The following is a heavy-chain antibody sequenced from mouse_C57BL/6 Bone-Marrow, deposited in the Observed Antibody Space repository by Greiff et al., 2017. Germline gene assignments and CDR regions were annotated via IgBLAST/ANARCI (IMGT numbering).Heavy chain of an antibody. CDR2: INPGSGGT. CDR3: AGGGLRRRDWYFDF. V-gene: IGHV1-54*01. J-gene: IGHJ1*03. D-gene: IGHD2-2*01. Sequence: VQLQQSGAELVRPGTSVKVSCKASGYAFTNYLIEWVKQRPGQGLEWIGVINPGSGGTNYNEKFKGKATLTADKSSSTADMQLSSLTSEDSAVYYCAGGGLRRRDWYFDFWGTGTTVTVSS. CDR1: GYAFTNYL.